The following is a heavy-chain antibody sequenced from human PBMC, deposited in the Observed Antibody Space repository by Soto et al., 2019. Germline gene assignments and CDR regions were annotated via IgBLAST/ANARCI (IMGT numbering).Heavy chain of an antibody. CDR2: IYWDDDK. V-gene: IGHV2-5*02. D-gene: IGHD2-21*02. CDR3: AHSPYCGGDFYSPFDY. CDR1: GFSLSTSGVC. Sequence: QITLKESGPTLVKPTQTLTLTCTFSGFSLSTSGVCVGWIRQPPGKALEWLALIYWDDDKRYSPSLKSRLTIPKYTSKNQVVLQMTNMDPVDTATYYCAHSPYCGGDFYSPFDYWGQGTLVTVSS. J-gene: IGHJ4*02.